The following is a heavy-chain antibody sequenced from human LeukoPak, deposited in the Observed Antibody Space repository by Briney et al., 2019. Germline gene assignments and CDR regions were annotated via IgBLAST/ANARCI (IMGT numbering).Heavy chain of an antibody. J-gene: IGHJ5*02. CDR2: ISGSGSYI. D-gene: IGHD2-15*01. V-gene: IGHV3-11*04. Sequence: GGSLRLSCAASGIAFSEYFMTWIRQAPGKGPEWLSHISGSGSYIYYADSVKGRFTISRDNAKNALYLQMNSLRADDTAIYYCARIPSQDRTWFDPWGQGTLVTVSS. CDR1: GIAFSEYF. CDR3: ARIPSQDRTWFDP.